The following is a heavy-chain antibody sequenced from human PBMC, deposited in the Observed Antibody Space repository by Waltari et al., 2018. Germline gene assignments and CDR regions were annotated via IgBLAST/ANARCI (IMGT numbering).Heavy chain of an antibody. Sequence: QVQLVESGGGVVQPGGYLRLSCAASGFTFSSYGMHWVRQATGKGVGWVAFLRYDGSNKYYADSVKGRFTISRDNSKNTLYLQMNSLRAEDSAIYYCAKEELVRRYFDSALDYWGQGTLVTVSS. D-gene: IGHD3-9*01. CDR2: LRYDGSNK. CDR3: AKEELVRRYFDSALDY. V-gene: IGHV3-30*02. CDR1: GFTFSSYG. J-gene: IGHJ4*02.